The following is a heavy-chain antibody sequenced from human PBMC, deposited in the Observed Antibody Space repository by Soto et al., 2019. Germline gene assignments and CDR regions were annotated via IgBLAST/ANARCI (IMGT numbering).Heavy chain of an antibody. Sequence: GASVKVSCKASGYTFTSYAMHWLRQAPGQRLEWMGWINAGNGNTKYSQKFQGRVTITRDTSASTAYMELSSLRSEDTAVYYCARYQQLVRGAFDIWGQGTMVTVSS. CDR1: GYTFTSYA. D-gene: IGHD6-13*01. V-gene: IGHV1-3*01. CDR3: ARYQQLVRGAFDI. J-gene: IGHJ3*02. CDR2: INAGNGNT.